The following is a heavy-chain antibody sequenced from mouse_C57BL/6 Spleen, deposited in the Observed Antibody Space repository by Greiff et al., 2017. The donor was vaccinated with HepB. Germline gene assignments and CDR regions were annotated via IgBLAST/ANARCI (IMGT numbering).Heavy chain of an antibody. J-gene: IGHJ4*01. CDR3: ARKPPYYYYGSSYEDAMDY. D-gene: IGHD1-1*01. CDR2: IDPSDSYT. V-gene: IGHV1-69*01. CDR1: GYTFTSYW. Sequence: QVQLQQSGAELVMPGASVKLSCKASGYTFTSYWMHWVKQRPGQGLEWIGEIDPSDSYTNYNQKFKGKSTLTVDKSSSTAYMQLSSLTSEDSAVYYCARKPPYYYYGSSYEDAMDYWGQGTSVTVSS.